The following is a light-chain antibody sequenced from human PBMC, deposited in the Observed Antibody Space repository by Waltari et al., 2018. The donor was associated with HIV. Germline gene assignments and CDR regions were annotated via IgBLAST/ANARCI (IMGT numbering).Light chain of an antibody. CDR1: QSVSSRY. V-gene: IGKV3-20*01. CDR3: QQYGRSDPLS. CDR2: GAS. J-gene: IGKJ4*01. Sequence: EIVLTQSPGTLSLSPGERATLYCRASQSVSSRYLAWYQQKPGQAPRLLIYGASSRATGIPDRVSGSGSGTDFTLTISRLEPEDFAVYYCQQYGRSDPLSFGGGTKVEIK.